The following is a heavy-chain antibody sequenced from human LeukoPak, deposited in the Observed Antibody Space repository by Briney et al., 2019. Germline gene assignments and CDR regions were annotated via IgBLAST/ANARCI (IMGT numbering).Heavy chain of an antibody. J-gene: IGHJ4*02. CDR1: GFTFSSHN. CDR2: IGTDGSYI. V-gene: IGHV3-21*01. Sequence: PGGSLRLSCAAAGFTFSSHNMNWVRQAPMKGLEWVSSIGTDGSYIYYADSVQGRFTISRDNAKNSLYLQMNSLTAEDTAVYYCARGGYYFDYWGQGTLVTVST. CDR3: ARGGYYFDY.